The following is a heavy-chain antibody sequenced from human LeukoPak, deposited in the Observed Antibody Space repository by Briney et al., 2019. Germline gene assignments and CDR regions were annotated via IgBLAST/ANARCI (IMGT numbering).Heavy chain of an antibody. J-gene: IGHJ5*02. Sequence: SETLSLTCGVSGYSISSGYWAWIRQPPGKGLEWIASIYHSGTTYSNPSLQSRVSLSVDTSKSQFSLNLSAVTAADTAVYYCARDPAMTFNWFDPWGQGTLVIASS. CDR3: ARDPAMTFNWFDP. V-gene: IGHV4-38-2*02. CDR2: IYHSGTT. D-gene: IGHD2-21*02. CDR1: GYSISSGY.